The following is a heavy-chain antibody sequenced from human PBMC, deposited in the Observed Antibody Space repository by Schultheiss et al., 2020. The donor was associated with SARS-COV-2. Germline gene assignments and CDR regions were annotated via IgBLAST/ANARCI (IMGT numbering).Heavy chain of an antibody. D-gene: IGHD2-8*01. V-gene: IGHV3-9*01. CDR1: GFTFDDYA. CDR2: ISWNSGSI. CDR3: ARDGIWFMLDY. J-gene: IGHJ4*02. Sequence: GGSLRLSCAASGFTFDDYAMHWVRQAPGKGLEWVSGISWNSGSIGYADSVKGRFTISRDNSKNTLYLQMNSLRAEDTAVYYCARDGIWFMLDYWGQGTLVTVSS.